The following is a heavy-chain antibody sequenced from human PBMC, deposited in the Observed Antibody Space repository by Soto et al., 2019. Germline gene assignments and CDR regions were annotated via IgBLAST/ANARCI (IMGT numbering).Heavy chain of an antibody. J-gene: IGHJ6*02. V-gene: IGHV3-30*18. CDR1: GFSFSAYG. Sequence: QVQMVESGGGVVQPGRSLRLSCAASGFSFSAYGLHWVRQAPGKGLEWLAVISNDGRNTDYADSVKGRFTISRDNSKDTLFLQMNSLRGEETAIYYCAKVIRSDSTSSNFYYYSAMDVWGQGTTVTVSS. CDR2: ISNDGRNT. CDR3: AKVIRSDSTSSNFYYYSAMDV. D-gene: IGHD6-6*01.